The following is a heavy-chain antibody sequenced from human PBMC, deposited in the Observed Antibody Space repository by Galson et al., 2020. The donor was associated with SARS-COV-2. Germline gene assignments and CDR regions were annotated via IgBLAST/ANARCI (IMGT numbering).Heavy chain of an antibody. V-gene: IGHV1-69*04. CDR3: ASGTAGWGPPGPFDY. CDR2: SIPILGIA. D-gene: IGHD3-16*01. J-gene: IGHJ4*02. Sequence: AVQVSCLASGCTLSSYAISWVRQAPGQGVEWVGRSIPILGIANYVQKFQGRVTITADKSTRTAYMELSSLRSEDTAVYYCASGTAGWGPPGPFDYWGQGTLVTVSS. CDR1: GCTLSSYA.